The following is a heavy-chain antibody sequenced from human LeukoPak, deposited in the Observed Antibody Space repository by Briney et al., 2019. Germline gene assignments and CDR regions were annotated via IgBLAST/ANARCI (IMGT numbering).Heavy chain of an antibody. Sequence: GRSLRLSCAASGFTFSSYWMHWVRQAPGKGLVWVSRINSDGSSTSYADSVKGRFTISRDNAKNTLYLQMNSLRAEDTAVYYCARDGYGDYGNYWGQGTLVTVSS. CDR2: INSDGSST. V-gene: IGHV3-74*01. CDR3: ARDGYGDYGNY. J-gene: IGHJ4*02. CDR1: GFTFSSYW. D-gene: IGHD4-17*01.